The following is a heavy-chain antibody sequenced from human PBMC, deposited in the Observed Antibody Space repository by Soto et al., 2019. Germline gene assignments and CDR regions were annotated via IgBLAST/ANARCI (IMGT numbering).Heavy chain of an antibody. J-gene: IGHJ6*03. V-gene: IGHV4-59*12. Sequence: SETLSHTCTVSGASISSTYWSWIRRPPGKGLEWIGYIHYGGSTNYNPSLKVRVTISLDTSTHQFSLTLSSVTAADTAVYYCAKSREYYGSGSYYSSYYYYMDVWGKGTTVTVSS. D-gene: IGHD3-10*01. CDR2: IHYGGST. CDR1: GASISSTY. CDR3: AKSREYYGSGSYYSSYYYYMDV.